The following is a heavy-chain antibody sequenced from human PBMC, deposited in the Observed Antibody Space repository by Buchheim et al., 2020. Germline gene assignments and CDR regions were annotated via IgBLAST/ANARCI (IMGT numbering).Heavy chain of an antibody. J-gene: IGHJ6*02. V-gene: IGHV3-23*01. D-gene: IGHD3-3*01. CDR3: EKDQGSYDFWSGYPLYYYYYGMDV. CDR2: ISGSGGST. CDR1: GFTFSSYA. Sequence: EVQLLESGGGLVQPGGSLRLSCAASGFTFSSYAMSWVRQAPGKGLEWVSAISGSGGSTYYADSVKGRFTISRDNSKNTLYLQMNSLRAEDTAVYYCEKDQGSYDFWSGYPLYYYYYGMDVWGQGTT.